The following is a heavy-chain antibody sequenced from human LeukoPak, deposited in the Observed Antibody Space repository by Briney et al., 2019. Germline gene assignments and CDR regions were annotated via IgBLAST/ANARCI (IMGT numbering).Heavy chain of an antibody. CDR1: GGSISSYY. CDR3: ARHGGESIVAMILHAFDI. D-gene: IGHD5-12*01. V-gene: IGHV4-59*08. J-gene: IGHJ3*02. Sequence: SETLSLTCTVSGGSISSYYWSWIRQPPGKGLEWIGSIYYSGSTNYNPSLKSRVTMSVDTSKNQFSLKLNSVTAADTAVYYCARHGGESIVAMILHAFDIWGQGTMVTVSS. CDR2: IYYSGST.